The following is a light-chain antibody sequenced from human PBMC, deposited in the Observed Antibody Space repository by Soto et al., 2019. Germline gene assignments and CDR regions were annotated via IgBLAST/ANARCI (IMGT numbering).Light chain of an antibody. J-gene: IGKJ4*01. CDR2: GAS. Sequence: EIVMTQSPATLSVSPGERATLSCRASQSVSSNLAWYQQKPGQAPRLLIYGASTRATGIPARFSGSWSGTEFTLTISSLQSEDFAVYDCQQYNNWPLTFGGGTKVEIK. V-gene: IGKV3-15*01. CDR3: QQYNNWPLT. CDR1: QSVSSN.